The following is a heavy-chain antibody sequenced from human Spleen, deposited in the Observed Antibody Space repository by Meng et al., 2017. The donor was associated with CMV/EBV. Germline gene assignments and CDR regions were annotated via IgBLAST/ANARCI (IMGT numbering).Heavy chain of an antibody. CDR1: GGSISSYY. J-gene: IGHJ4*02. V-gene: IGHV4-30-4*08. CDR2: IFYSGNT. Sequence: LRLSCIVSGGSISSYYWSWIRQPPGKGLEWIGYIFYSGNTYYNPSLRSRVTISAGTSKNQFSLKLNSMTAADTAVYFCARATLGVVTFDYWGQGTLVTVSS. D-gene: IGHD3-3*01. CDR3: ARATLGVVTFDY.